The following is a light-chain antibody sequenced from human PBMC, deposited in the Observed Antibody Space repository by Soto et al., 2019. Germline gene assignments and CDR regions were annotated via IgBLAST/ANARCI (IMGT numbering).Light chain of an antibody. CDR3: QQYGSSPPWT. V-gene: IGKV3-20*01. CDR2: GAS. J-gene: IGKJ1*01. Sequence: EIVLTQPPGTLSLSPGERATLSCRASQSVSSSYLACYQQKPGQAPRLLIYGASSRATGIPDRFSGSGSGTDFTLTISRLEPEDFAVYYCQQYGSSPPWTFGQGTKV. CDR1: QSVSSSY.